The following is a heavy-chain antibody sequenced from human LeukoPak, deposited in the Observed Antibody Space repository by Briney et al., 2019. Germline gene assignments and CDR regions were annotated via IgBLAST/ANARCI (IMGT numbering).Heavy chain of an antibody. Sequence: TGGSLRLSCAASGFTFSSYSMNWVRQAPGKGLEWVSSISSSSSYIYYADSVKGRFTISRDNSKNTLYLQMNSLRAEDTAVYYCASGPTHAKVLSYWGQGTLVTVSS. J-gene: IGHJ4*02. CDR3: ASGPTHAKVLSY. D-gene: IGHD3-9*01. CDR1: GFTFSSYS. V-gene: IGHV3-21*01. CDR2: ISSSSSYI.